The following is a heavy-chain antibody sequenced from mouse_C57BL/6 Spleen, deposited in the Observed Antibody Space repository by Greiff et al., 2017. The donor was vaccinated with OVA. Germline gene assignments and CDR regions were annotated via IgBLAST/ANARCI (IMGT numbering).Heavy chain of an antibody. Sequence: QVQLQQPGAELVKPGASVKMSCKASGYTFTSYWITWVKQRPGQGLEWIGDIYPGSGSTNYNEKFKSKATLTVDTSSSTAYMQLSSLTSEDSAVYYCARVYGNHWYFDVWGTGTTVTVSS. V-gene: IGHV1-55*01. CDR3: ARVYGNHWYFDV. J-gene: IGHJ1*03. CDR1: GYTFTSYW. CDR2: IYPGSGST. D-gene: IGHD2-1*01.